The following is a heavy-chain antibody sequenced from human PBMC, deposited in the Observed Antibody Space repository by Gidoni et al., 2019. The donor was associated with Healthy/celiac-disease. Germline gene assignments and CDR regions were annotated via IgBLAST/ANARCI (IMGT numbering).Heavy chain of an antibody. CDR3: ARGSPYYDSSGYYGDYYYYGMDV. Sequence: QVQLQQWGAGLLKPSETLSLTCAVYGGSFSGYYCSWIRQPPGKGLEWIGEINHSGSTNYNPSLKSRVTISVDTSKNQFSLKLSSVTAADTAVYYCARGSPYYDSSGYYGDYYYYGMDVWGQGTTVTVSS. V-gene: IGHV4-34*01. J-gene: IGHJ6*02. CDR1: GGSFSGYY. CDR2: INHSGST. D-gene: IGHD3-22*01.